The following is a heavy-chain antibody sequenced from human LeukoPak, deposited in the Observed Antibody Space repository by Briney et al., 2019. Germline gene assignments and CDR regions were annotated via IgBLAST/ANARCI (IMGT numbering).Heavy chain of an antibody. J-gene: IGHJ4*02. CDR2: ISSSSNYI. CDR3: ATSGSSTPY. CDR1: GFTFSSYE. V-gene: IGHV3-21*01. D-gene: IGHD1-26*01. Sequence: GGSLRLSCAASGFTFSSYEMNWVRQAPGKGLEWVSSISSSSNYINYADSVKGRFTISRDNAKNSLYLQMNSLRAEDTAVYYCATSGSSTPYRGQGTLVTVSS.